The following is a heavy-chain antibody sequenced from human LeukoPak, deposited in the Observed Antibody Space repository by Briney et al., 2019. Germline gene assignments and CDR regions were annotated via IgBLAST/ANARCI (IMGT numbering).Heavy chain of an antibody. Sequence: GGSLRLSCVASGFTFSTCTMNWVRQAPGKGLEWVSCISSGSSTIYYADSVKGRFTISRDNAKNSLYLQMNSLRDEDTAVYYCARDLMITFGGVIVKPIDYWGQGTLVTVSS. V-gene: IGHV3-48*02. CDR1: GFTFSTCT. D-gene: IGHD3-16*02. CDR2: ISSGSSTI. CDR3: ARDLMITFGGVIVKPIDY. J-gene: IGHJ4*02.